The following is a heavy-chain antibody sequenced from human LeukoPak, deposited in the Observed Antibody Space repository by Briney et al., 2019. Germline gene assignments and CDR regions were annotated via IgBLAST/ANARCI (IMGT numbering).Heavy chain of an antibody. CDR3: ARRYSYGSLRDFDY. J-gene: IGHJ4*02. CDR2: INHSGST. V-gene: IGHV4-34*01. D-gene: IGHD5-18*01. Sequence: SETLSLTCAVYGESFSGYYWSWLRQPRGKGVEWLGEINHSGSTNYNPSLKSRVTISVDTSKNQFSLKLSSVTAADTAVYYCARRYSYGSLRDFDYWGQGTLVTVSS. CDR1: GESFSGYY.